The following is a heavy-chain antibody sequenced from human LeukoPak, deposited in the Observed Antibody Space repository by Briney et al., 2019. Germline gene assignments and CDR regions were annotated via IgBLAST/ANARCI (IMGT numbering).Heavy chain of an antibody. V-gene: IGHV3-11*01. CDR2: IGNSGTTI. CDR3: TRGSWRVARIPDY. J-gene: IGHJ4*02. Sequence: GGSLRLSCAASGFTFSDFYLNWIRQTPGKGLEWVSYIGNSGTTIRYADSVKGRFTIFRDNARNSLYLQMNSLRAEDTAVYYCTRGSWRVARIPDYWGQGTLVTVSS. CDR1: GFTFSDFY. D-gene: IGHD5-24*01.